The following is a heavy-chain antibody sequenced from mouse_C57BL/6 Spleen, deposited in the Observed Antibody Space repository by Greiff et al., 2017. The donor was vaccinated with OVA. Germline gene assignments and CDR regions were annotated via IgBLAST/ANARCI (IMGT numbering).Heavy chain of an antibody. Sequence: QVQLKQPGAELVRPGTSVKLSCKASGYTFTSYWMHWVKQRPGQGLEWIGVIDPSDSYTNYNQKFKGKATLTVDTSSSTAYMQLSSLTSEDSAVYYCAGGLRGFAYWGQGTLVTVSA. CDR2: IDPSDSYT. CDR3: AGGLRGFAY. D-gene: IGHD2-4*01. CDR1: GYTFTSYW. V-gene: IGHV1-59*01. J-gene: IGHJ3*01.